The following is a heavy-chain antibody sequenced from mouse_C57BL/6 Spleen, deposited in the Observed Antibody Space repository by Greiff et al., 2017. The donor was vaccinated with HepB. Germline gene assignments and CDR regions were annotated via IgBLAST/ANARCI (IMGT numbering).Heavy chain of an antibody. CDR3: ARKGFYYGNYLAWFAY. V-gene: IGHV3-6*01. Sequence: EVKLMESGPGLVKPSQSLSLTCSVTGYSITSGYYWNWIRQFPGNKLEWMGYISYDGSNNYNPSLKNRISITRDTSKNQFFLKLNSVTTEDTATYYCARKGFYYGNYLAWFAYWGQGTLVTVSA. CDR1: GYSITSGYY. J-gene: IGHJ3*01. CDR2: ISYDGSN. D-gene: IGHD2-1*01.